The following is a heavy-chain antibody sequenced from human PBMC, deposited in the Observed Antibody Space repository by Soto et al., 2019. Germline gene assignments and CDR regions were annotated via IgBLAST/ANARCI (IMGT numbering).Heavy chain of an antibody. CDR2: IYWDDDK. CDR3: AHTATGRYYYGMDV. J-gene: IGHJ6*02. V-gene: IGHV2-5*02. Sequence: SRPTLVNPTQSLALTCGFSGFSLTSTEVAVGWIRQPPGKALEWLALIYWDDDKRYSPSLKSRLTITKDTSKNQVVLTMTNMDPVDTATYYCAHTATGRYYYGMDVWGQGTTVTVSS. CDR1: GFSLTSTEVA. D-gene: IGHD2-15*01.